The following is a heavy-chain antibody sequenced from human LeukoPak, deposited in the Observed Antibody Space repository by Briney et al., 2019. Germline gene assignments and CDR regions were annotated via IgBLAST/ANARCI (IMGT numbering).Heavy chain of an antibody. V-gene: IGHV3-33*01. J-gene: IGHJ3*02. D-gene: IGHD3-3*01. CDR2: IWYDGSNK. CDR3: ARDLRLRFLASARYAFDI. CDR1: GFTFSSYG. Sequence: PGGSLRLSCAASGFTFSSYGMHWVRQAPGKGLEWVAVIWYDGSNKYYADSVKGRFTISRDNSKNTLYLQMNSLRAEDTAVYYCARDLRLRFLASARYAFDIWGQGTMVTVSS.